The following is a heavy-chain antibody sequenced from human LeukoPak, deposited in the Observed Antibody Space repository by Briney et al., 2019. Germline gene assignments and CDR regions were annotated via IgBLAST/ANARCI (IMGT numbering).Heavy chain of an antibody. D-gene: IGHD2-15*01. J-gene: IGHJ4*02. V-gene: IGHV4-31*03. Sequence: SETLSLTCTVSGGSISSGGYYWSWIRRHPGKGLEWIGYIYYSGSTYYNPSLKSRVTISVDTSKNQFSLKLSSVTAADTAVYYCATIPRHGYCSGGSCYAFDYWGQGTLVTVSS. CDR3: ATIPRHGYCSGGSCYAFDY. CDR1: GGSISSGGYY. CDR2: IYYSGST.